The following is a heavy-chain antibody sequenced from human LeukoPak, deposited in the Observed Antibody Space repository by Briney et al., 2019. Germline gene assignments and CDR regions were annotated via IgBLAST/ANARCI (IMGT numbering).Heavy chain of an antibody. D-gene: IGHD2-21*02. Sequence: KTSETLSLTCAIYGGSLCYYYWMCIRQPPEKGLEWIGEINHSGSTNYNPSLKSRVTISVDTSKNQFSLKLTSVPASDTAVYHCARGGFYCGDDCYVDNWGQGTLVTVSS. CDR3: ARGGFYCGDDCYVDN. CDR1: GGSLCYYY. J-gene: IGHJ4*02. CDR2: INHSGST. V-gene: IGHV4-34*01.